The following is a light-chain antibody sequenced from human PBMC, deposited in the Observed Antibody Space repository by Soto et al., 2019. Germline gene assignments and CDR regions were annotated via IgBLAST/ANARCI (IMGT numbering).Light chain of an antibody. Sequence: DIQVTQSPPSLSASVGDRVTLTCRASQDIGNHLAWFQLKPGKTPKPLIHAASSLQSGVPSKFRGSGSGTDFTLTISSLQPEDFATYYCQQYHLYPLTFGGGTKVEIK. J-gene: IGKJ4*01. V-gene: IGKV1-16*02. CDR1: QDIGNH. CDR3: QQYHLYPLT. CDR2: AAS.